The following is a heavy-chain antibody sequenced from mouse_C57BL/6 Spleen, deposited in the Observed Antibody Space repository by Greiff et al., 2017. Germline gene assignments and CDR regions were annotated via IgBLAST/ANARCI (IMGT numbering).Heavy chain of an antibody. Sequence: QVQLQQPGAELVRPGPSVKLSCKASGYTFTSYWMHWVKQRPGQGLEWIGVIDPSDSYTNYNQKFKGKATLTVDTSSSTAYMQLSSLTSEDSAVYYCASTAGYWGQGTTLTVSS. D-gene: IGHD1-2*01. J-gene: IGHJ2*01. CDR2: IDPSDSYT. CDR1: GYTFTSYW. CDR3: ASTAGY. V-gene: IGHV1-59*01.